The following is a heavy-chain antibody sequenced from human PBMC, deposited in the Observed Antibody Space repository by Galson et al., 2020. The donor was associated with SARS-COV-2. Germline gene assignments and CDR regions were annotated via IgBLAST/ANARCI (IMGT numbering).Heavy chain of an antibody. D-gene: IGHD2-15*01. CDR2: ITHSGSS. J-gene: IGHJ5*02. V-gene: IGHV4-34*01. CDR3: ARAPAFQDLLLFKVYLLSDLSGNWFDP. Sequence: PSETLSLTCAVYGGSFNDYYWSWIRQPPGKGLEWIGGITHSGSSNYNPSLKSRATISVDTSKNQFSLRLNSVTAADTSVYYCARAPAFQDLLLFKVYLLSDLSGNWFDPWGQGTLVTVSS. CDR1: GGSFNDYY.